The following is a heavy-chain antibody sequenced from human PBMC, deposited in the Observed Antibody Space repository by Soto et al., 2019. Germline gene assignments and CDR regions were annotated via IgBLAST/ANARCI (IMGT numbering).Heavy chain of an antibody. CDR3: ARRRHIVVVVAAIPYYYYYMDV. D-gene: IGHD2-15*01. V-gene: IGHV4-39*01. Sequence: QLQLQESGPGLVKPSETLSLTCTVSGGSISSSSYYWGWIRQPPGKGLEWIGSIYYSGSTYYNPSLKSRVTISVDTSKNQCSLKLSSVTAADTAVYYCARRRHIVVVVAAIPYYYYYMDVWGKGTTVTVSS. J-gene: IGHJ6*03. CDR1: GGSISSSSYY. CDR2: IYYSGST.